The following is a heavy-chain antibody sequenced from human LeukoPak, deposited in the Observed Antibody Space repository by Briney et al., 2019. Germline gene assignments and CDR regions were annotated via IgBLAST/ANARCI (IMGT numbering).Heavy chain of an antibody. Sequence: SETLSLTCTVSGASINSGNYYWTWIRQPAGKGLEWIGRIFTSGTTNYNPSLKSRVSISVDTSNNQCSLKLTSVTAADTAMYYCARVGGTENWFAPWGQGTLVTVSS. V-gene: IGHV4-61*02. J-gene: IGHJ5*02. D-gene: IGHD1-1*01. CDR3: ARVGGTENWFAP. CDR1: GASINSGNYY. CDR2: IFTSGTT.